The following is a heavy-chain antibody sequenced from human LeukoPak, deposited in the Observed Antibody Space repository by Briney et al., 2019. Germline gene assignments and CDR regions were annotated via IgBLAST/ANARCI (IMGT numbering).Heavy chain of an antibody. D-gene: IGHD3-22*01. Sequence: ASVKVSCKASGYTFTSYGISWVRQAPGQGLEWMGWISAYNGNTNYAQKLQGRVTMTTDTSTSTAYMELRSLRSDDTAVYYCARLYYDSSGYYFYYYYYYMDVWGKGTTVTVSS. CDR2: ISAYNGNT. J-gene: IGHJ6*03. CDR3: ARLYYDSSGYYFYYYYYYMDV. CDR1: GYTFTSYG. V-gene: IGHV1-18*01.